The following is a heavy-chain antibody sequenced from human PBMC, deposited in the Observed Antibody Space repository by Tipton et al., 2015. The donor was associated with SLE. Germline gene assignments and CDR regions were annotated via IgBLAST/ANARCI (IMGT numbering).Heavy chain of an antibody. J-gene: IGHJ3*02. D-gene: IGHD6-19*01. Sequence: GSLRLSCAASGLIFSNYAVNWVRQAPGKGLEWVSAISGSGFSTYYADSVKGRFNISRDNSKNTLYLQMNSLRAEDTAIYYCAKVVGRTKVVAGANDAFDIWGQGTLVTVSS. CDR2: ISGSGFST. V-gene: IGHV3-23*01. CDR3: AKVVGRTKVVAGANDAFDI. CDR1: GLIFSNYA.